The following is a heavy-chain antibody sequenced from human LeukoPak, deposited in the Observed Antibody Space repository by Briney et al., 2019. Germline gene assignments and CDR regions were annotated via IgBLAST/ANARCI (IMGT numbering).Heavy chain of an antibody. V-gene: IGHV3-30*02. J-gene: IGHJ4*02. CDR1: GFTFSSYG. Sequence: AGGSLRLSCAASGFTFSSYGMHWVRQAPGKGLEWVAVIWYDGSNKYYADSVKGRFTISRDNSKNTLYLQMNSLRAEDTAVYYCAKVILGGYYDSSGYYEDYWGQGTLVTVSS. D-gene: IGHD3-22*01. CDR2: IWYDGSNK. CDR3: AKVILGGYYDSSGYYEDY.